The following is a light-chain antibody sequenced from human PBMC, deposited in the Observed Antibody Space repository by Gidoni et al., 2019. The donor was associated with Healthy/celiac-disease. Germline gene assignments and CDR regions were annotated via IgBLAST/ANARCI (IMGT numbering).Light chain of an antibody. CDR1: SRDVGGYNY. V-gene: IGLV2-14*01. J-gene: IGLJ3*02. Sequence: QSARTQPAAVSGSPGQSITISCTGTSRDVGGYNYVSWYQQHPGKAPKLMIYEVSNRPSGVSNRFSGSQSGNTASLTISGLQAEDEADYYCSSYTSSSTWVFGGGTKLPVL. CDR2: EVS. CDR3: SSYTSSSTWV.